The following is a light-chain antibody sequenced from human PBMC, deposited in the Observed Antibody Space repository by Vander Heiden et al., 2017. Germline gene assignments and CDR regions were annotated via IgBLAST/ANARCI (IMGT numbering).Light chain of an antibody. Sequence: DTQMTQSPSSPSASVGDRVTVTCRASQNIGSDLNWYQQKPGKAPKLLIYGASNLQSGVPSRFSGSGFETDFTLTISSLQPDDFATYYCQQSYTTPTFGQGTNLRIK. V-gene: IGKV1-39*01. J-gene: IGKJ2*01. CDR3: QQSYTTPT. CDR1: QNIGSD. CDR2: GAS.